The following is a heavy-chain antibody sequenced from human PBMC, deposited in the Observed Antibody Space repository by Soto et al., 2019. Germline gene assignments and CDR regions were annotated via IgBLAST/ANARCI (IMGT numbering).Heavy chain of an antibody. CDR1: GGSISSGGYS. Sequence: PSETLSLTCAVSGGSISSGGYSWSWIRQPPGKGLEWIGYIYHSGSTYYNPSLKSRVTISVDRSKNQFSLKLTSVTAADTAVYYCARGGYYDSTGYGFDPWGQGTLVTVSS. CDR2: IYHSGST. D-gene: IGHD3-22*01. CDR3: ARGGYYDSTGYGFDP. J-gene: IGHJ5*02. V-gene: IGHV4-30-2*01.